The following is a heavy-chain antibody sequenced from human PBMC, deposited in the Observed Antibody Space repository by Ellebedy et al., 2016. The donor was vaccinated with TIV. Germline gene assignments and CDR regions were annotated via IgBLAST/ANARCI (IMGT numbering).Heavy chain of an antibody. D-gene: IGHD6-13*01. CDR3: ARGPRFMDAAAGDTPFDI. J-gene: IGHJ3*02. Sequence: SETLSLXCAVYGGSFSGYYWSWIRQPPGKGLEWIGEINHSGSTNYNPSLKSRVTISVDTSKNQFSLKLSSVTAADTAVYYCARGPRFMDAAAGDTPFDIWGQGTMVTVSS. CDR2: INHSGST. CDR1: GGSFSGYY. V-gene: IGHV4-34*01.